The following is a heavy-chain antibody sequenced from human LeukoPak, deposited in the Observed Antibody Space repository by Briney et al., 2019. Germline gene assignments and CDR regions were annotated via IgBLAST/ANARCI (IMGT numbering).Heavy chain of an antibody. D-gene: IGHD3-22*01. CDR1: GGSISSGGYS. V-gene: IGHV4-30-2*01. CDR3: AGCYHSSGYSWFDP. J-gene: IGHJ5*02. CDR2: IYHSGST. Sequence: PSQTLSLTCAVSGGSISSGGYSWSWIRQPPGKGLEWIGYIYHSGSTYYNPSLKSRVTISVDRSKNQFSLKLSSVTAADTAVYYCAGCYHSSGYSWFDPWGQGTLVTVSS.